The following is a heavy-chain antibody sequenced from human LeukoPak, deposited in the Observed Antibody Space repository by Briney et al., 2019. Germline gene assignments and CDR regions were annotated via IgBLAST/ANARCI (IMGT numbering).Heavy chain of an antibody. D-gene: IGHD6-13*01. Sequence: SETLSLTCTVSGGSISSSSYYWGWIRQPPGKGLEWIGEINHSGSTNYNPSLKSRVTISVDTSKNQFSLKLSSVTAADTAVYYCARGLSRSGYSSSWYIPHSRDWFDPWGQGTLVTVSS. CDR2: INHSGST. V-gene: IGHV4-39*07. CDR1: GGSISSSSYY. CDR3: ARGLSRSGYSSSWYIPHSRDWFDP. J-gene: IGHJ5*02.